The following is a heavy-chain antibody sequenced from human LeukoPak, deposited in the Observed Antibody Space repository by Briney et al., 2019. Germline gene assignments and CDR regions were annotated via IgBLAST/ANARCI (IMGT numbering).Heavy chain of an antibody. CDR1: GGSFSGYY. V-gene: IGHV4-34*01. CDR2: INHSGST. D-gene: IGHD3-10*01. Sequence: SETLSLTCAVYGGSFSGYYWSWIRQPPGKGLEWIGEINHSGSTIYNPSLKSRVTISVDTSKNQFSLKLSSVTAADTAVYYCARGLVVRGAIDYWGQGTLVTVSS. CDR3: ARGLVVRGAIDY. J-gene: IGHJ4*02.